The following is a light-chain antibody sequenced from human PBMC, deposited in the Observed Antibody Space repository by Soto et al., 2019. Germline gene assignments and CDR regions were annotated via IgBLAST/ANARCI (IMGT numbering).Light chain of an antibody. CDR2: STS. Sequence: DIQMTQSPSSVSASVGDRVTITCRASQVLSCWLAWYQQKPGKAPKLLIYSTSSLQSGVSSRFSGSGGGTDFTLSISSLQPEDSATYYCQQANSFPITFGQGTRLEVK. CDR1: QVLSCW. J-gene: IGKJ5*01. V-gene: IGKV1D-12*01. CDR3: QQANSFPIT.